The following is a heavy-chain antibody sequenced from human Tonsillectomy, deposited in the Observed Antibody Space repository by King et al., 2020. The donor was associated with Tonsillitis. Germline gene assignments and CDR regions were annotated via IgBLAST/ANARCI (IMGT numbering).Heavy chain of an antibody. CDR1: GFTFDDYG. Sequence: QLVQSGGGVVWPGGSLRLSCAASGFTFDDYGMSWVRQAPGKGLEWVSGINWNGGYTSYADCVKGRFTISRDNAKNSLYLQMHILRVEYTALYYCARERRAAWYSNGQGNWFDPWGQGTLVTVSS. V-gene: IGHV3-20*04. J-gene: IGHJ5*02. CDR3: ARERRAAWYSNGQGNWFDP. CDR2: INWNGGYT. D-gene: IGHD5-18*01.